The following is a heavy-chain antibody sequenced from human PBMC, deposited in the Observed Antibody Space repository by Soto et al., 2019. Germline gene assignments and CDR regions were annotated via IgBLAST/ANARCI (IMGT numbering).Heavy chain of an antibody. J-gene: IGHJ4*02. Sequence: PGGSLRLSCAASGFTFSSYCMHWVRQAPGKGLEWVAVISYDGSNKYYADSVKGRFTISRDNSKNTLYLQMNSLRAEDTAVYYCAKDQPNIVLMVYAPDYWGQGTLVTVSS. V-gene: IGHV3-30*18. CDR3: AKDQPNIVLMVYAPDY. CDR1: GFTFSSYC. D-gene: IGHD2-8*01. CDR2: ISYDGSNK.